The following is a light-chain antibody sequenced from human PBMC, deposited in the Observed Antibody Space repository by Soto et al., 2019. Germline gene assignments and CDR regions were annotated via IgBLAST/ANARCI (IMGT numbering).Light chain of an antibody. CDR2: AAS. CDR3: QQTYRLPWT. Sequence: QLTQSPSSLSASVGDRVTITCRASQGIGSYLAWYQQKPGEAPKLLIFAASTLQSGVPSRFSGSGSGTDFTLTINSLQPEDFATYICQQTYRLPWTFGQGTKVDIK. V-gene: IGKV1-9*01. CDR1: QGIGSY. J-gene: IGKJ1*01.